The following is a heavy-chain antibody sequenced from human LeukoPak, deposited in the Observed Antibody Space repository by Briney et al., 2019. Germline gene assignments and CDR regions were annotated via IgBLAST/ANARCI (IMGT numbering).Heavy chain of an antibody. CDR1: GFTVSSNY. CDR3: AREPADLYYYDSSGYAVED. CDR2: IYSGGST. Sequence: PGGSLRLSCAASGFTVSSNYMSWVRQAPGKGLEWVSVIYSGGSTYYADSVKGRFTISRDNSKNTLYLQMNSLRAEDTAVYYCAREPADLYYYDSSGYAVEDWGQGTLVTVSS. D-gene: IGHD3-22*01. V-gene: IGHV3-53*01. J-gene: IGHJ4*02.